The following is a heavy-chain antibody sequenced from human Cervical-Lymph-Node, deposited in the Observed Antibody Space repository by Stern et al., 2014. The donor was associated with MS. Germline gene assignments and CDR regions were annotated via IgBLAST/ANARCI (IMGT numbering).Heavy chain of an antibody. CDR1: GGSISTSSYF. V-gene: IGHV4-39*01. D-gene: IGHD3-3*01. J-gene: IGHJ5*02. CDR3: ARHLGLVGVSGYPGFDP. Sequence: QLQLQESGPGLVKPSETLSLTCTVSGGSISTSSYFWGWIRQPPGKGLEWIGSIYYSAHSYSHPSLQSRVTLSLDSSQNQFSLRLTSVTAADTAVYYCARHLGLVGVSGYPGFDPWGQGTLVTVSS. CDR2: IYYSAHS.